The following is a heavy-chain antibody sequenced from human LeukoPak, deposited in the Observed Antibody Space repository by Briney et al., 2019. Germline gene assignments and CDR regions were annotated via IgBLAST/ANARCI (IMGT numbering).Heavy chain of an antibody. V-gene: IGHV4-30-2*01. CDR3: ARGPKTGEFDY. Sequence: SQTLSLTCAVSGGSISSGGYSWSWIRQPPGKGLEWIGYIYHSGSTYYNPSLKSRVTISVDRSKNQFSLKLSSVTAADTAVYYCARGPKTGEFDYWGQGTLVTVSS. D-gene: IGHD7-27*01. CDR1: GGSISSGGYS. CDR2: IYHSGST. J-gene: IGHJ4*02.